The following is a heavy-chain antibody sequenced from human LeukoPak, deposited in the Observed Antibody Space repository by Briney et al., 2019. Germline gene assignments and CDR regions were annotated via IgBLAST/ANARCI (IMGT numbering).Heavy chain of an antibody. D-gene: IGHD5-12*01. J-gene: IGHJ4*02. CDR2: IYYSGST. V-gene: IGHV4-59*01. CDR1: GGSISSYY. CDR3: ARVYLATLDY. Sequence: PSETLSLTCTVSGGSISSYYWSWIRQPPGKGLEWIGYIYYSGSTNYNPSLKSRVTISVDTSKNQFSLKLSSVTAADTAVYYCARVYLATLDYWGQGTLVTVSS.